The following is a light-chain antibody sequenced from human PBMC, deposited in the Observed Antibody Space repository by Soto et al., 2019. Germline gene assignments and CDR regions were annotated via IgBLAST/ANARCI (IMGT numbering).Light chain of an antibody. CDR1: SSDVGGYIY. J-gene: IGLJ3*02. Sequence: QSALTQPASVSGSPGQSITISCTGTSSDVGGYIYVSWYQEHPGKAPKLMIYDVSNRPSGVSNRFSGSKSGNTASLTISGLQAEDEADYYCSSYTSSSTLWVFGGGTKVTVL. CDR3: SSYTSSSTLWV. V-gene: IGLV2-14*01. CDR2: DVS.